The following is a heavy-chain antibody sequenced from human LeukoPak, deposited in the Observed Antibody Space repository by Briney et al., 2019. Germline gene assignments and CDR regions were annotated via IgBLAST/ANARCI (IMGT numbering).Heavy chain of an antibody. CDR1: GGAISSGSYY. V-gene: IGHV4-39*01. D-gene: IGHD6-13*01. CDR3: ARHGGSTWYVNWFDP. J-gene: IGHJ5*02. CDR2: IYHSGSP. Sequence: PSETLSLTCTVSGGAISSGSYYWGWSRQPPGKGLEWIESIYHSGSPYYNPSLKSRLTISVDTSKNQFSLKLTSVTAADTAVYYCARHGGSTWYVNWFDPWGQGILVTVSS.